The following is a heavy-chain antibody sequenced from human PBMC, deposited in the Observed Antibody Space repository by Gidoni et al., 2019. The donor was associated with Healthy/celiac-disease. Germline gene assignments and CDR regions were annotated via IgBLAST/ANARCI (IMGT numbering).Heavy chain of an antibody. CDR2: IIPIFGTA. CDR3: ARGSYGYRPHYYYYYGMDV. Sequence: QVQLVQSGAEAKKPGSPVQVPCKASGGTFSSYALSWVRQAPGQGLEWMAGIIPIFGTANYAQKFQGRVTITADESTSTAYMELSSLRSEDTAVYYCARGSYGYRPHYYYYYGMDVWGQGTTVTVSS. J-gene: IGHJ6*02. V-gene: IGHV1-69*01. D-gene: IGHD5-18*01. CDR1: GGTFSSYA.